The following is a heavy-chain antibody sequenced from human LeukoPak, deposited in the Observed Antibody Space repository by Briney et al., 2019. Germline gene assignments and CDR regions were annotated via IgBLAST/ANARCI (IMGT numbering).Heavy chain of an antibody. Sequence: GASVKVSCKASGYTFTGNFLHWVRQAPGQGRGWLGWINPNSGATNYAQKFQGRVTMTRDTSISTAYMELSRLTSDDTAIYYCARFIQLSDRGWFDPWAQGTLVTVSS. CDR2: INPNSGAT. CDR1: GYTFTGNF. CDR3: ARFIQLSDRGWFDP. V-gene: IGHV1-2*02. J-gene: IGHJ5*02. D-gene: IGHD5-18*01.